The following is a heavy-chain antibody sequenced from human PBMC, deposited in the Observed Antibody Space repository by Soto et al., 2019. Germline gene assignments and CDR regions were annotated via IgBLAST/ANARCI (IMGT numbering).Heavy chain of an antibody. CDR1: GYSFTNSW. D-gene: IGHD4-17*01. V-gene: IGHV5-51*01. CDR3: VRQWGALTVATPRWFDP. J-gene: IGHJ5*02. CDR2: IYPDDSDT. Sequence: PGESLKISCKASGYSFTNSWIGWVRQMPGKGLEWMGIIYPDDSDTRYSPSFRGQVTISADKSISTAYLQWSSLKASDTAIYYCVRQWGALTVATPRWFDPWGQGTLVTVSS.